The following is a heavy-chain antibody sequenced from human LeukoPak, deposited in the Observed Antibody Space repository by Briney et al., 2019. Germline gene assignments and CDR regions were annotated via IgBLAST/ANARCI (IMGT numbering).Heavy chain of an antibody. CDR1: GGTFSSYA. CDR3: ARVSVVPTAMGTWFDP. J-gene: IGHJ5*02. Sequence: ASVKVSCKASGGTFSSYAISWVRQAPGQGLEWMGGISPIFGTANYAQKFQGRVTITADESTSTAYMELSSLRSEDTAVYYCARVSVVPTAMGTWFDPWGQGTLVTVSS. V-gene: IGHV1-69*13. D-gene: IGHD2-2*01. CDR2: ISPIFGTA.